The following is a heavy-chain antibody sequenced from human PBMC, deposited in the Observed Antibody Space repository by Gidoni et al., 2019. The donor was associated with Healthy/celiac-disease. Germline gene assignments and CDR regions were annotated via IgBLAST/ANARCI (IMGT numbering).Heavy chain of an antibody. Sequence: EVQLVESGGGLVQPGGSLRLSCAASGFTFSSYWMSWVRQAPGKGLEWVANIKQDGSEKYYVDSVKGRFTISRDNAKNSLYLQMNSLRAEDTAVYYCARENRMYNWNPGAFDIWGQGTMVTVSS. CDR1: GFTFSSYW. CDR2: IKQDGSEK. J-gene: IGHJ3*02. CDR3: ARENRMYNWNPGAFDI. V-gene: IGHV3-7*03. D-gene: IGHD1-20*01.